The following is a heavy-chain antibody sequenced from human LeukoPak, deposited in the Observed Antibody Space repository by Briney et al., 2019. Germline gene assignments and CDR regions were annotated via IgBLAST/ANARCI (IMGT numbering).Heavy chain of an antibody. Sequence: SETLSLTCAVSGGSISSSNWWSWVRQPPGKGLEWIGEIYYSGSTNYNPSLKSRVTMSADSSKNQLSLKLTSVTAADTGVYYCARATRVITIFDIWGQGILVTVSS. CDR1: GGSISSSNW. D-gene: IGHD3-22*01. V-gene: IGHV4-4*02. CDR2: IYYSGST. CDR3: ARATRVITIFDI. J-gene: IGHJ4*02.